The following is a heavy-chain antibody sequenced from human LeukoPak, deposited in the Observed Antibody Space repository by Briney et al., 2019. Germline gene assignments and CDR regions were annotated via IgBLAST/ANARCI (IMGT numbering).Heavy chain of an antibody. V-gene: IGHV4-59*12. D-gene: IGHD6-13*01. J-gene: IGHJ6*03. CDR3: ARVGKRMAAAGDYYFYMDV. CDR1: GGSISSYY. CDR2: IYYSGST. Sequence: SETLSLTCTVSGGSISSYYWSWIRQPPGKGLEWIGYIYYSGSTNYNPSLKSRVTISVDTSKNQFSLQLNSVTPEDTAVYYCARVGKRMAAAGDYYFYMDVWGKGTTVTISS.